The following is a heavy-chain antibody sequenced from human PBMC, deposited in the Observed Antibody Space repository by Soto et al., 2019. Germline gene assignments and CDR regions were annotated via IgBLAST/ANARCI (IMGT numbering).Heavy chain of an antibody. D-gene: IGHD4-17*01. J-gene: IGHJ6*02. CDR2: IIPIFGTA. V-gene: IGHV1-69*13. Sequence: GASVKVCCKSSGGTFSSYAISWVRQAPGQGLEWMGGIIPIFGTANYAQKFQGRVTITADESTSTAYMELSSLRSEDTAVYYCATMTTKLYYYGMDVWGQGTTVTVS. CDR1: GGTFSSYA. CDR3: ATMTTKLYYYGMDV.